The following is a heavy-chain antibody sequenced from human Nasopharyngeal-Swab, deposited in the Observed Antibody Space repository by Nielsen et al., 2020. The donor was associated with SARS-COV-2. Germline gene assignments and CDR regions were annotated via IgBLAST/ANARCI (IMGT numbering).Heavy chain of an antibody. J-gene: IGHJ6*03. Sequence: VRQMPGKGLEAMGIIYPCDSDTRYSPSFQGQVTISADRSISTAYLQWSSLKASDTAIYFCARIEYTTDWYGHYYHMDVWGKGTTVTVSS. CDR2: IYPCDSDT. V-gene: IGHV5-51*01. CDR3: ARIEYTTDWYGHYYHMDV. D-gene: IGHD6-19*01.